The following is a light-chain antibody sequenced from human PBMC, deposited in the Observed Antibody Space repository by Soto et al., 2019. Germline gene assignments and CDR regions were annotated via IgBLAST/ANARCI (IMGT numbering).Light chain of an antibody. CDR1: QSVSSGY. V-gene: IGKV3-20*01. Sequence: EIVLTQSPGTLSLSPGERATLSCRASQSVSSGYLAWYQQKPGQAPRLLIYGASSRATGIPDRFSGSGSGTDFTLTISRVEPEDFAVYYCQQYGSSPWTFGRGTMVEIK. J-gene: IGKJ1*01. CDR2: GAS. CDR3: QQYGSSPWT.